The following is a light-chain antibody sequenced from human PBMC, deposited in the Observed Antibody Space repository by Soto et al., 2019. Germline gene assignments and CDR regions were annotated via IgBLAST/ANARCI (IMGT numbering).Light chain of an antibody. CDR3: MQVVHSPWT. CDR2: LGS. J-gene: IGKJ1*01. V-gene: IGKV2-28*01. CDR1: QSLLHTDNYNY. Sequence: EIVMTQSPLSLPVTPGEPASISCRSSQSLLHTDNYNYLDWYLQKPGQSPQLLIFLGSSRASGVPDRFSGVGSGTNFTLKISRVEAEDFGLYYCMQVVHSPWTFGQGTKVELK.